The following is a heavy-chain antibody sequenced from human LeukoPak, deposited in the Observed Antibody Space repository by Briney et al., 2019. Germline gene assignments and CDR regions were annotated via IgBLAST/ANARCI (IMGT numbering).Heavy chain of an antibody. V-gene: IGHV3-74*01. CDR3: ARDMYSMSSARGAY. CDR2: INGDGSST. D-gene: IGHD3-10*01. CDR1: GFTFSDYW. J-gene: IGHJ4*02. Sequence: GGSLRLSCAASGFTFSDYWMHLVRQAPGKGLVCVERINGDGSSTTYVESVRGRFTISRDNAKKTLYLQMNSLRAEDAAVYYCARDMYSMSSARGAYCGQGTLVTVSS.